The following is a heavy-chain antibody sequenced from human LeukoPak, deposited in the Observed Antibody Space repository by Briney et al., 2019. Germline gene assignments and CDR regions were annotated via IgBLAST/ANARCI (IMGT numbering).Heavy chain of an antibody. CDR1: GGSISSYY. J-gene: IGHJ4*02. D-gene: IGHD3-10*01. V-gene: IGHV4-4*07. CDR3: ARVSHYYGSEIEY. CDR2: IYTSGST. Sequence: SETLSLTCTVSGGSISSYYWSWLRQPAGKGLEWIGRIYTSGSTNYNPSLKSRVTMSVDTSKNQFSLKLSSVTAADTAVYYCARVSHYYGSEIEYWGQGTLVTVSS.